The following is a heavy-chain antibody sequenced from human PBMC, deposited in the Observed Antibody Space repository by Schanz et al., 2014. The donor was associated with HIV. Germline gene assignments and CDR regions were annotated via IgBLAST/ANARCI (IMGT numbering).Heavy chain of an antibody. Sequence: VELVESGGGVVQPGRSLRLSCAASGFTFSSSWMHWVRQAPGKGLVWVSRINSDGSITTYADSVKGRFTISRDNAKNTLYLQMNSLRAEDTAVYFCARGSWYSGDWYDDLYYYDVDVWGQGTTVTVSS. J-gene: IGHJ6*02. D-gene: IGHD6-19*01. V-gene: IGHV3-74*02. CDR2: INSDGSIT. CDR1: GFTFSSSW. CDR3: ARGSWYSGDWYDDLYYYDVDV.